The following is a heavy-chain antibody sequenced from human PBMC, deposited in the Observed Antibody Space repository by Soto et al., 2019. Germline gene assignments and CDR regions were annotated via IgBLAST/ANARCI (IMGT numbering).Heavy chain of an antibody. D-gene: IGHD3-10*01. CDR3: AGLRWYYYGSGSYYTIDY. V-gene: IGHV4-59*01. Sequence: ASETLSLTCTVSGGSISSYYWSWIRQPPGKGLEWIGYIYYSGSTNYNPSLKSRVTISVDTSKNQFSLKLSSVTAADTAVYYCAGLRWYYYGSGSYYTIDYWGQGTLVTVSS. CDR2: IYYSGST. J-gene: IGHJ4*02. CDR1: GGSISSYY.